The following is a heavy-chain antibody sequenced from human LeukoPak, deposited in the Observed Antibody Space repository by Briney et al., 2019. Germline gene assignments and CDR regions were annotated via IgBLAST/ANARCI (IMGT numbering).Heavy chain of an antibody. CDR3: ARQSRGDSLDY. V-gene: IGHV4-59*01. CDR1: GGSISSYY. Sequence: SETLSLTCTVSGGSISSYYWSWIRQPPGKGLEWIGYIYYSGSTNYNPSLKSRVTISVDTSKNQFSLKLSSVTAADTAVYYCARQSRGDSLDYWGQGTLVTVSS. CDR2: IYYSGST. D-gene: IGHD2-21*02. J-gene: IGHJ4*02.